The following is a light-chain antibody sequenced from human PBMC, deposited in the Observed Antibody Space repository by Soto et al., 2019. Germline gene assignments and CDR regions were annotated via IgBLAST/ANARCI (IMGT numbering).Light chain of an antibody. CDR3: QSYDSSLSAYVV. J-gene: IGLJ2*01. Sequence: QAVVTQPPSVSGAPGQRVTISCIGNSSNIGAGFDVHWYQQLPGTAPTLLMYSNNNRPSGVPDRFSGSKSGTSASLAITGLQAEDEADYYCQSYDSSLSAYVVFGGGTKLTVL. CDR1: SSNIGAGFD. V-gene: IGLV1-40*01. CDR2: SNN.